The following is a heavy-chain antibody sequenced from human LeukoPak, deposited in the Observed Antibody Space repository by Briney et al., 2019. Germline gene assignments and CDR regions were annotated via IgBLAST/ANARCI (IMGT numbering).Heavy chain of an antibody. Sequence: SETLSLTCTVSGGSISSYFWSWIRQPPGKGLEWIGYIYYSGSTNYNPSLKSRLTISVDTSKNQFSLKLSSVTAADTAVYYCARPAMVRGGNWFDPWGQGTLVTVSS. CDR2: IYYSGST. D-gene: IGHD3-10*01. V-gene: IGHV4-59*12. J-gene: IGHJ5*02. CDR1: GGSISSYF. CDR3: ARPAMVRGGNWFDP.